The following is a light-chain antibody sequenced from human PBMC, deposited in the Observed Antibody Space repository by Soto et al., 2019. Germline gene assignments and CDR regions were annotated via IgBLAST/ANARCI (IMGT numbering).Light chain of an antibody. CDR3: QKYNSPPWT. Sequence: AIRMTQSPSSFSASTGDRVTITCRASQGISSYLAWYQQKPGKAPKLLIYAASTLQSGVPSRFSGSGSGTDFTLTISCLQPEDFATYYCQKYNSPPWTFGQGTKVDIK. CDR1: QGISSY. V-gene: IGKV1-8*01. J-gene: IGKJ1*01. CDR2: AAS.